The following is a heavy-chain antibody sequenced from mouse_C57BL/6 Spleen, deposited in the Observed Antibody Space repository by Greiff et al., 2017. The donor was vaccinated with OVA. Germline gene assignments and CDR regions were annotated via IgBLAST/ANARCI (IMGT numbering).Heavy chain of an antibody. CDR2: IYPGSGST. CDR3: ARYYGSRNYYAMDY. V-gene: IGHV1-55*01. Sequence: VQLQQSGAELVKPGASVKMSCKASGYTFTSYWITWVKQRPGQSLEWIGDIYPGSGSTNYNEKFKSKATLTVDTSSSTAYMQLSSLTSEDSAVYYCARYYGSRNYYAMDYWGQGTSVTVSS. J-gene: IGHJ4*01. CDR1: GYTFTSYW. D-gene: IGHD1-1*01.